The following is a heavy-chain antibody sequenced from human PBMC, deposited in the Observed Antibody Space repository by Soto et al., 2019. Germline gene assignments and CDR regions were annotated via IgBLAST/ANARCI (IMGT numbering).Heavy chain of an antibody. CDR1: GGSISSGDYY. Sequence: LSLTCTVSGGSISSGDYYWSWIRQPPGKGLEWIGYIYYSGSTYYNPSLKSRVTISVDTSKNQFSLKLSSVTAADTAVYYCASYSYDSSGYYYWFDPWGQGTLVTVSS. CDR3: ASYSYDSSGYYYWFDP. D-gene: IGHD3-22*01. CDR2: IYYSGST. V-gene: IGHV4-30-4*01. J-gene: IGHJ5*02.